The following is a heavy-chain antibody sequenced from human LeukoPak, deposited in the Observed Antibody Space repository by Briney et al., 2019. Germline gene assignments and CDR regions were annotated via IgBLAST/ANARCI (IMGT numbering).Heavy chain of an antibody. CDR2: IYPGDSDT. CDR1: GYSFTSYW. D-gene: IGHD3-3*01. J-gene: IGHJ4*02. Sequence: GESLKISCKGSGYSFTSYWIGWVRQMPGKGLEWMGIIYPGDSDTRYSPSFQGQVTISADKSISTAYLQWSSLKASDTAMYYCARQGDFWSGYYTARYFDYWGQGTLVTVSS. V-gene: IGHV5-51*01. CDR3: ARQGDFWSGYYTARYFDY.